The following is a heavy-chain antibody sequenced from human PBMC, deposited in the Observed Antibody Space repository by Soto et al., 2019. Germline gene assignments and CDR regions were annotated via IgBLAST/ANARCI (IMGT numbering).Heavy chain of an antibody. D-gene: IGHD4-4*01. J-gene: IGHJ6*02. CDR2: IVPRFGSP. CDR1: GGTFSDFA. V-gene: IGHV1-69*06. CDR3: ARDRIQLLVGKYSLNGMDV. Sequence: QVQLVQSGAEMRKPGSSLRVSCKASGGTFSDFAFSWVRQAPGQGLEWMGGIVPRFGSPNYAQKFGGRVTITANTSTRTVSMEVTSLRFDVTAVYFCARDRIQLLVGKYSLNGMDVWGQGTTITVSS.